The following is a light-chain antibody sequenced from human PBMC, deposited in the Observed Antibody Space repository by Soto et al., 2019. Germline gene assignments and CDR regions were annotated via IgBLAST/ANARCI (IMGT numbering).Light chain of an antibody. CDR3: SSYTSTSTIV. J-gene: IGLJ2*01. V-gene: IGLV2-14*01. CDR1: SSDIGGYNY. Sequence: QSALTQPASMSGSPGQSITISCTGTSSDIGGYNYVSWYQQYPGKAPKLMIYEVNNRPLGVSNRFSGFKSGNTASLAISGLQADDEADYYCSSYTSTSTIVFGGGTKLTVL. CDR2: EVN.